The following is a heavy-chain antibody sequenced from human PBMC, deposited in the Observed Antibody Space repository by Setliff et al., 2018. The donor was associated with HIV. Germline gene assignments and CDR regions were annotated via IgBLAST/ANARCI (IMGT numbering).Heavy chain of an antibody. CDR2: ISSTGSTV. Sequence: GGSLRLSCAASGFTFSSYSMNWVRQAPGKGLEWISFISSTGSTVDHANSVKGRFNISRDNAKNALFLQMNSLRAEDTAVYYCAREFCTNGVCYTSYFQYWGQGTLVTVSS. J-gene: IGHJ1*01. CDR1: GFTFSSYS. D-gene: IGHD2-8*01. CDR3: AREFCTNGVCYTSYFQY. V-gene: IGHV3-48*04.